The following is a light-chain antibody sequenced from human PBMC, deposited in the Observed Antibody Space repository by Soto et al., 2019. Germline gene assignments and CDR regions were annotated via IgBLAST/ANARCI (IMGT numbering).Light chain of an antibody. CDR1: SSNIGNSA. Sequence: QSVLTQPPSASGTPGQRVTMSCSGGSSNIGNSAVNWYQQLPGTAPKLLIYSTNQRPSGVPDQFSGSKSGTSASLAVNWLQSEAEADYYCAAWDDRLNHWLFGGGTKLTVL. J-gene: IGLJ3*02. CDR2: STN. V-gene: IGLV1-44*01. CDR3: AAWDDRLNHWL.